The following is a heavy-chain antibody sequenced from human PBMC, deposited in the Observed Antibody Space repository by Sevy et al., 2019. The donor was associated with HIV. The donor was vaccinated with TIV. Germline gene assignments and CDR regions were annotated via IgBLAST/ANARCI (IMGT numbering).Heavy chain of an antibody. V-gene: IGHV3-30*02. J-gene: IGHJ6*02. D-gene: IGHD2-8*01. Sequence: GGSLRLSCAASGFTFSTYDMHWVRQAPGEGLKWVAYIRYDGSNKYYADSVRGRFTISRDNSKNTLYLQMNSLRAEDTAVYYCARGRKTTQEWLEELDYYYGVDVWGQGTTVTVSS. CDR1: GFTFSTYD. CDR3: ARGRKTTQEWLEELDYYYGVDV. CDR2: IRYDGSNK.